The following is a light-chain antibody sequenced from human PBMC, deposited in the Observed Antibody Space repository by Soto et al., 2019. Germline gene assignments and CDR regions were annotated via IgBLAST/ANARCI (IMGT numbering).Light chain of an antibody. Sequence: QSVLTQPASVSGSPGQSITNSCTGTSSDVGGYDYVSWYRQYPGTAPKLMIYEVSNRPSGVSNRVSGSKSGNTASLTISGLQAEDEADYYCSSYIGTSTIYVLGTGTKLTVL. J-gene: IGLJ1*01. CDR2: EVS. CDR3: SSYIGTSTIYV. CDR1: SSDVGGYDY. V-gene: IGLV2-14*01.